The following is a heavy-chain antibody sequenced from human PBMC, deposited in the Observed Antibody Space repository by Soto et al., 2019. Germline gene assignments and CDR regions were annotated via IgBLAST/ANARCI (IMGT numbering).Heavy chain of an antibody. J-gene: IGHJ4*02. Sequence: KSSETLSLTCTFSGGSISSGGYYWSWIRQHPGKGLEWIGYIYYSGSTYCNPSLKSRVTISVDTSKNQFSLKLSSVTAADTAVYYCARVDYGSGSSHVFDYWGQGTLVTVSS. V-gene: IGHV4-31*03. D-gene: IGHD3-10*01. CDR1: GGSISSGGYY. CDR3: ARVDYGSGSSHVFDY. CDR2: IYYSGST.